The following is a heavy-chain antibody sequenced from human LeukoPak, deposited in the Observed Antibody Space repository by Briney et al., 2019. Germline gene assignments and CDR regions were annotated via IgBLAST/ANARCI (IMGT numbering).Heavy chain of an antibody. CDR1: GYTFTGYY. CDR2: INPNNGGT. J-gene: IGHJ3*02. V-gene: IGHV1-2*02. Sequence: ASVKVSCKTSGYTFTGYYTHWVRQAPGHGLEWMGGINPNNGGTNYALRFQGRVTMTRDTSISTAYMELSRLRSDDTAVYYCARERGYWGSSTCYTSDAFDIWGQETMVTVSS. CDR3: ARERGYWGSSTCYTSDAFDI. D-gene: IGHD2-2*02.